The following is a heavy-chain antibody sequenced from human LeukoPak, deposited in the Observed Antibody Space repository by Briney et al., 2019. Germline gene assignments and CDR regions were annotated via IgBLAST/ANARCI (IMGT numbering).Heavy chain of an antibody. J-gene: IGHJ5*02. V-gene: IGHV4-59*01. Sequence: SETLSLTCTVSGGSISSYYWSWIRQPPGKGLEWIGYIYYSGSTNYNPSLKSRVTISVDTSKNQFSLKLSSVTAADTAVYYCAAQPGYSSSWYWWFDPWGQGTLVTVSS. CDR1: GGSISSYY. CDR2: IYYSGST. D-gene: IGHD6-13*01. CDR3: AAQPGYSSSWYWWFDP.